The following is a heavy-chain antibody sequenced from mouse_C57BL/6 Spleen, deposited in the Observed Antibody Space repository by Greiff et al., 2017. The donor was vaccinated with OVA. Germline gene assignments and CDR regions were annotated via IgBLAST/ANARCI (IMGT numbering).Heavy chain of an antibody. V-gene: IGHV1-15*01. CDR3: TRWPLYGSSPYWYFDV. J-gene: IGHJ1*03. CDR2: IDPETGGP. CDR1: GYTFTDYE. Sequence: QVQLKESGAELVRPGASVTLSCKASGYTFTDYEMHWVKQTPVHGLEWIGAIDPETGGPAYNQKFKGKAILTADKSSSTAYMELRSLTSEDSAVYYCTRWPLYGSSPYWYFDVWGTGTTVTVSS. D-gene: IGHD1-1*01.